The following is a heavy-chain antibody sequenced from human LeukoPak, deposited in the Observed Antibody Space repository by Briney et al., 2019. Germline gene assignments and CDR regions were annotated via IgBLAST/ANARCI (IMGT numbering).Heavy chain of an antibody. CDR2: IYSGGST. D-gene: IGHD3-22*01. V-gene: IGHV3-53*01. Sequence: PGGSLRLSCAASGFTFSSNYMSWVRQAPGKGLEWVSVIYSGGSTYYADSVKGRFTISRDHSKNTLYLQMNSLRAEDTAVYYCARDLRYYDSSGYHNWFDPWGQGTLVTVSS. CDR3: ARDLRYYDSSGYHNWFDP. J-gene: IGHJ5*02. CDR1: GFTFSSNY.